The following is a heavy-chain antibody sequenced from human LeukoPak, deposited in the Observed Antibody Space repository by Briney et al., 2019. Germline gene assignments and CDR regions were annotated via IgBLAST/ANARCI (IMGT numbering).Heavy chain of an antibody. Sequence: ASVKVSCKASGGTFSSYAISWVRQAPGQRLEWMGWINAGNGNTKYSQKFQGRVTITRDTSASTAYMELSSLRSEDTAVYYCAAYYYDSSGYYFPLRYWGQGTLVTVSS. CDR3: AAYYYDSSGYYFPLRY. CDR2: INAGNGNT. V-gene: IGHV1-3*01. CDR1: GGTFSSYA. J-gene: IGHJ4*02. D-gene: IGHD3-22*01.